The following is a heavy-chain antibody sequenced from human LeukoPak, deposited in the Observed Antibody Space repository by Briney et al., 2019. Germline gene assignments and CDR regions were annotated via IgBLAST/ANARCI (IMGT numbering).Heavy chain of an antibody. CDR1: GFTFSNYA. J-gene: IGHJ4*02. D-gene: IGHD4-17*01. V-gene: IGHV3-15*01. Sequence: GGSLRLSCAASGFTFSNYAMSWVRQAPGKGLEWVGRIKSKTDGGTTDYAAPVKGRFSISRDDSKNTLYLQVNSLKTEDTAVYYCTTYYGDYLFGYWGQGTLVTVSS. CDR3: TTYYGDYLFGY. CDR2: IKSKTDGGTT.